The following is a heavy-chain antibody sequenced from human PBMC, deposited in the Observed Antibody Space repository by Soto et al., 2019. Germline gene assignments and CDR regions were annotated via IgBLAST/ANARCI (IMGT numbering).Heavy chain of an antibody. CDR2: INPILSMS. J-gene: IGHJ4*02. CDR1: GDTFSFYS. D-gene: IGHD3-10*01. V-gene: IGHV1-69*02. CDR3: ASSYGSGYRAFDY. Sequence: QVQLVQSGAEVKKPGSSVRVSCKASGDTFSFYSINWVRQAPGLGLEWMGRINPILSMSNYAQRSQGRVTVTADTSTSTAYMELSSLRSEDTAMYYSASSYGSGYRAFDYWGQGALVTVSS.